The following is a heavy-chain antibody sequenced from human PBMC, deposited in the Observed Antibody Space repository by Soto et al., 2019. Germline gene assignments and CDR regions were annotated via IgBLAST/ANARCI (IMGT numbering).Heavy chain of an antibody. J-gene: IGHJ5*02. CDR2: IWYDGSNK. V-gene: IGHV3-33*01. CDR1: GFTFSSYG. D-gene: IGHD3-10*01. Sequence: QVQLVESGGGVVQPGRSLRLSCAASGFTFSSYGMHWVRQAPGKGLEWVAVIWYDGSNKYYADSVKGRFTISRDNSKNTLYLQMNSLRAEDTAVYYCARDGWFGEPHGFDPWGQGTLVTVSS. CDR3: ARDGWFGEPHGFDP.